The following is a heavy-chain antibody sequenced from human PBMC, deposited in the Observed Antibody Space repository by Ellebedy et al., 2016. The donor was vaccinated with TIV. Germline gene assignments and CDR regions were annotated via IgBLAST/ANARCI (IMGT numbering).Heavy chain of an antibody. CDR3: AREVWYPAS. CDR2: AYYRSTWIY. CDR1: GDSVSNNGVT. J-gene: IGHJ4*02. V-gene: IGHV6-1*01. Sequence: SQTLSLTCAISGDSVSNNGVTWNWIRQSPSRGLEWLGRAYYRSTWIYNYAVSVKGRITINPDTSNNQLSLHLNSVTPEDTAVYYCAREVWYPASWGQGTLVTVSS. D-gene: IGHD6-13*01.